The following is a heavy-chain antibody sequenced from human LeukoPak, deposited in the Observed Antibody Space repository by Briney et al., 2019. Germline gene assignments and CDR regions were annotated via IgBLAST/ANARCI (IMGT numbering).Heavy chain of an antibody. CDR2: INPYSGGT. Sequence: ASVTVSLKCTVYTFTGCYMHWLRQAPGQELEWVGWINPYSGGTNYAQESQGRVTMPRDTTISTAYMELSRLRSEDRAVYYCARRSVAAGRGAPAWYFDNWGQGTLVTVSS. J-gene: IGHJ4*02. D-gene: IGHD6-19*01. CDR1: VYTFTGCY. V-gene: IGHV1-2*02. CDR3: ARRSVAAGRGAPAWYFDN.